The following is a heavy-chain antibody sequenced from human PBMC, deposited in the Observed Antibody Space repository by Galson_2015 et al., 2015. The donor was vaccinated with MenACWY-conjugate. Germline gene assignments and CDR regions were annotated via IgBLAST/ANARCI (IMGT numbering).Heavy chain of an antibody. CDR3: AKSRGASFYFDS. Sequence: SLRLSCAASGFNFRGDWMTWVRQAPGKGLVWVSRINPGGRSTTYADSVKDRFTISRDNAKNTLYLQMNSLRPEDTAVFYCAKSRGASFYFDSWGQGTLVTVSS. V-gene: IGHV3-74*01. D-gene: IGHD1-26*01. J-gene: IGHJ4*02. CDR1: GFNFRGDW. CDR2: INPGGRST.